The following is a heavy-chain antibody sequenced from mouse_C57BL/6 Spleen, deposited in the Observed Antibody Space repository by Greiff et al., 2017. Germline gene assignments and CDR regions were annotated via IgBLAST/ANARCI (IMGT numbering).Heavy chain of an antibody. Sequence: QVQLQQPGAELVKPGASVKLFRQVSGFTFTSFWMPWVQQRPGRGPEWVGRIDPNSGGTKFNEKFKNKATMTVDKPSSTDYLQLSSLTSDDSAGYYCARHGSSRYYAMDYWGQGTSVTVSS. CDR3: ARHGSSRYYAMDY. CDR1: GFTFTSFW. CDR2: IDPNSGGT. V-gene: IGHV1-72*01. D-gene: IGHD1-1*01. J-gene: IGHJ4*01.